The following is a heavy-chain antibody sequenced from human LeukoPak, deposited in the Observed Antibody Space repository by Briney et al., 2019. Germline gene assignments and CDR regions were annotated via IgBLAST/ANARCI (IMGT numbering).Heavy chain of an antibody. CDR1: GGSISSSSYY. D-gene: IGHD1-26*01. V-gene: IGHV4-61*02. CDR2: IYTSGST. CDR3: ARSEWGFLY. J-gene: IGHJ4*02. Sequence: PSETLSLTCTVSGGSISSSSYYWSWIRQPAGKGLEWIGRIYTSGSTNYNPSLKSRVTISVDTSKNQFSLKLSSVTAADTAVYYCARSEWGFLYWGQGTLVTVSS.